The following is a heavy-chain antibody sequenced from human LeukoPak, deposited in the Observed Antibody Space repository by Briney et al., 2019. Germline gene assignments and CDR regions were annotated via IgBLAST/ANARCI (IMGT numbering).Heavy chain of an antibody. V-gene: IGHV3-30*18. CDR2: ISYDGSNK. J-gene: IGHJ4*02. D-gene: IGHD2-2*01. CDR3: AKLVVPAVRQDY. CDR1: GFTFSSYG. Sequence: GGSLRLSCAASGFTFSSYGMHWVHQAPGKGLEWVAVISYDGSNKYYADSVKGRFTISRDNSKNTLYLQMNSLRAEDTAVYYCAKLVVPAVRQDYWGQGTLVTVSS.